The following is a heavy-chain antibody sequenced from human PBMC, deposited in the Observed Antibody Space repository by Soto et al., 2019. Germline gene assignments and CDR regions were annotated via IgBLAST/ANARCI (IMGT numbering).Heavy chain of an antibody. J-gene: IGHJ6*02. V-gene: IGHV3-30-3*01. CDR2: ISYDGSNK. CDR1: GFTFSSYA. D-gene: IGHD2-2*01. Sequence: QVQLVESGGGVVQPGRSLRLSCAASGFTFSSYAMHWVRQAPGKGLEWVAVISYDGSNKYYADSVKGRFTISRDNSKNTLYLQMNSLRAEETAVYYCARDLGCVGIGRISTSCYAESLYYYYGMDVWGQGTTVTVSS. CDR3: ARDLGCVGIGRISTSCYAESLYYYYGMDV.